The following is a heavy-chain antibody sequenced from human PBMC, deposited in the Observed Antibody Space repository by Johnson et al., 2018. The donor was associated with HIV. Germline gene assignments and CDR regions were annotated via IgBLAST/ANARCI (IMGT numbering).Heavy chain of an antibody. CDR1: GFSFRNYW. D-gene: IGHD3-3*01. Sequence: VQLVESGGGLVQPGGSLRLSCAVSGFSFRNYWMEWVRQAPGKGLVWVSRIKRDGTSTTYADSVRGQFTISRDNSKNTLHLQMNSLRVEDTAMYYCARGPILEWLSGDGFDMWGQGTMVTVSS. V-gene: IGHV3-74*01. J-gene: IGHJ3*02. CDR3: ARGPILEWLSGDGFDM. CDR2: IKRDGTST.